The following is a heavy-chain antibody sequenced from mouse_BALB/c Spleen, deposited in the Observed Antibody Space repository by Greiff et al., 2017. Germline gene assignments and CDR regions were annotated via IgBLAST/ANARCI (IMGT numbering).Heavy chain of an antibody. Sequence: EVQLQQSGAELVRSGASVKLSCTASGFNIKDYYMRWVQQSPEQGLEWIGWIDPENGDTEYAPMFQGMATMTEDTSSHTDYLQLSRLTSEDAAVYYGNAPYYDVFAYWGQGTLVTVSA. CDR3: NAPYYDVFAY. V-gene: IGHV14-4*02. D-gene: IGHD2-4*01. CDR1: GFNIKDYY. CDR2: IDPENGDT. J-gene: IGHJ3*01.